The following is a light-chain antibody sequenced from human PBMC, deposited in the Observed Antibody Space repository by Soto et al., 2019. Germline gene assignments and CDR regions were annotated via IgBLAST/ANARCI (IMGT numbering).Light chain of an antibody. CDR1: QSVLYSSNNKNY. Sequence: DIVRTQSQDSLAVSLGERATINCKSSQSVLYSSNNKNYLAWYQQKPGQPPKLLIYWASTRESGVPDRFSGSGSGTDFTLTISSLQAEDVAVYYCQQYYSSPPLTFGGGTKVDI. J-gene: IGKJ4*01. CDR3: QQYYSSPPLT. CDR2: WAS. V-gene: IGKV4-1*01.